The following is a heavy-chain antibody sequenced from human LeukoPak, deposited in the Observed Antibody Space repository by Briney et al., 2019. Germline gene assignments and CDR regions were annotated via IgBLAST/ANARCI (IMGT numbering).Heavy chain of an antibody. CDR3: AREHYYDSSGYSVFDY. Sequence: PSETLSLTCTVSGGSISSYYWSWIRQPAGKGLEWIGRIYTSGSTNYNPSLKSRVTMSVETSKNQFSLKLSSVTAADTAVYYCAREHYYDSSGYSVFDYWGQGTLVTVSS. D-gene: IGHD3-22*01. V-gene: IGHV4-4*07. CDR2: IYTSGST. J-gene: IGHJ4*02. CDR1: GGSISSYY.